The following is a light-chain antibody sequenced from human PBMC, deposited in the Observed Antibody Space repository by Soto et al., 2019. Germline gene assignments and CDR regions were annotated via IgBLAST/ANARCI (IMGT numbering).Light chain of an antibody. CDR3: QQYVNLPLT. Sequence: DIQLTQSPPSQSASVGDRVTITCQASQDINNYLNWYQQKPGKAPKLLIYDASTLETGVPSRFSGSGSGTDFTFTISSLQPEDFATYYCQQYVNLPLTFGGGTKVEIK. CDR2: DAS. V-gene: IGKV1-33*01. J-gene: IGKJ4*01. CDR1: QDINNY.